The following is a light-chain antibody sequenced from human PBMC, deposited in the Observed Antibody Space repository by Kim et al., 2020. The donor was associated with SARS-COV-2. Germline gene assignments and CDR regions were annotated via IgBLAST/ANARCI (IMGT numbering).Light chain of an antibody. V-gene: IGLV2-8*02. Sequence: QSALTQPPSASRSPGQSVTISCTGTSSDVGGYNFVSWYQQHPGKAPKLMIYEVTKRPSGVPDRFSGSKSDNTASLTVSGLRAEDEADYYCSSYAGSNNLVFGGGTQLTVL. CDR2: EVT. CDR1: SSDVGGYNF. CDR3: SSYAGSNNLV. J-gene: IGLJ3*02.